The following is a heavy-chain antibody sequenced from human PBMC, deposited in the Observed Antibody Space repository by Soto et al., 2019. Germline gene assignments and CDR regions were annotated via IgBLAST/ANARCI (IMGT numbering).Heavy chain of an antibody. D-gene: IGHD3-16*01. J-gene: IGHJ4*02. Sequence: SETLSLTCTVSGGSISSSSYYWGWIRQPPGKGLEWIGSIYYSGSTYYNPSLKSRVTISVDTSKNQFSLKLSSVTAADTAVYYCARPLRGYYFDYWGQGTLVTVS. CDR1: GGSISSSSYY. V-gene: IGHV4-39*01. CDR3: ARPLRGYYFDY. CDR2: IYYSGST.